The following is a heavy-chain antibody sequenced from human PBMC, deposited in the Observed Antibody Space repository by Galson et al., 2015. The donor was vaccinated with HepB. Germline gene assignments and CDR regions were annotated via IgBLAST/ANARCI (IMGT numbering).Heavy chain of an antibody. CDR1: GFTFSSYG. D-gene: IGHD3-22*01. CDR2: ISYDGSNK. J-gene: IGHJ3*02. V-gene: IGHV3-30*18. Sequence: SLRLSCAASGFTFSSYGMHWVRQAPGKGLEWVAVISYDGSNKYYADSVKGRFTISRDNSKNTLYLQMNSLRAEDTAVYYCAKGLSSGYYYVNDAFDIWGQGTMVTVSS. CDR3: AKGLSSGYYYVNDAFDI.